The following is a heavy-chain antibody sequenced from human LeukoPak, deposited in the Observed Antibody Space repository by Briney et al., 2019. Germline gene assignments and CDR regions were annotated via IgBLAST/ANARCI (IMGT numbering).Heavy chain of an antibody. CDR2: IHYSGST. Sequence: SETLSLTCTVSGDSISGFYWSWIRQPPGKGLEWIGYIHYSGSTNYNPSLKSRVTISVDTSKNQFSLKLTSVTAADTAVFYCARLYARFAYYYMDVWGKGTTVTVSS. D-gene: IGHD2-8*01. V-gene: IGHV4-59*08. CDR3: ARLYARFAYYYMDV. CDR1: GDSISGFY. J-gene: IGHJ6*03.